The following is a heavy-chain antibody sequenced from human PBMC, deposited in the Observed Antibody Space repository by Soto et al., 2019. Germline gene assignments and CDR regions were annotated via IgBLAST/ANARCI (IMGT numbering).Heavy chain of an antibody. V-gene: IGHV1-18*01. D-gene: IGHD3-16*01. CDR1: GYTFSSYG. J-gene: IGHJ6*02. CDR3: ARDRGGDGMDV. CDR2: ISGYNGNT. Sequence: QVQLVQSGAEVKKPGASVKVSCKASGYTFSSYGISWVRQAPGQGLEWMGWISGYNGNTNYAQKLQGGVTRTIDTSTSTGYMELRSLRSDDTAVYYCARDRGGDGMDVWGQGTTVTVSS.